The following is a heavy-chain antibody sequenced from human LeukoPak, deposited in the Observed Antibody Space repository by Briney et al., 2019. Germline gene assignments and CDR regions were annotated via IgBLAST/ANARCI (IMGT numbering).Heavy chain of an antibody. V-gene: IGHV1-24*01. CDR2: FDPEDGET. J-gene: IGHJ5*02. CDR3: ARGGVYCSGGSCPNNWFDP. Sequence: ASVKVSCKVSGYTLTELSMHWVRQAPGKGLEWMGGFDPEDGETIYARKFQGRVTMTTDTSTSTAYMELRSLRSDDTAVYYCARGGVYCSGGSCPNNWFDPWGQGTLVTVSS. CDR1: GYTLTELS. D-gene: IGHD2-15*01.